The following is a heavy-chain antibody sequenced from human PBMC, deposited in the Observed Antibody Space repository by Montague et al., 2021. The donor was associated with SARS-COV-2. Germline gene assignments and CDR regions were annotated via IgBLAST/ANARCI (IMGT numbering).Heavy chain of an antibody. Sequence: SLRLSCAASGFTFSSYWVSWVRQAPGKGLEWVANIKQDGSEKYYVDSVKGRFTISRDNAKNSLYLQMNSLRAEDTAVYYCAREGLWLKRIDYWGQGTLVTVSS. D-gene: IGHD5-18*01. CDR1: GFTFSSYW. J-gene: IGHJ4*02. CDR2: IKQDGSEK. V-gene: IGHV3-7*01. CDR3: AREGLWLKRIDY.